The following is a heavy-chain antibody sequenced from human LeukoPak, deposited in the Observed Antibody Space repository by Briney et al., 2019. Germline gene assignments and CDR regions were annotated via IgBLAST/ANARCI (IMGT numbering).Heavy chain of an antibody. CDR2: TSSSSSYI. D-gene: IGHD2-2*01. CDR3: ANSPKALGYCSSTSCYG. V-gene: IGHV3-21*01. CDR1: GFTFSSYS. J-gene: IGHJ4*02. Sequence: PGGSLRLSCAASGFTFSSYSMNWVRQAPGKGLEWVSSTSSSSSYIYYADSVKGRFTISRDNAKNSLYLQMNSLRAEDTAVYYCANSPKALGYCSSTSCYGWGQGTLVTVSS.